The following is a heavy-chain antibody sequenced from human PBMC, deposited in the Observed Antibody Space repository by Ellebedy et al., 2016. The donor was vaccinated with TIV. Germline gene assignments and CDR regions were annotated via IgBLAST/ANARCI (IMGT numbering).Heavy chain of an antibody. CDR1: GYTFTGYY. Sequence: AASVKVSCKASGYTFTGYYIHWVRQAPGQGLEWMGWIIPYSGGTSYAQKFQGGVTMTRDTSISTAYMELRRLRSDDTAVYYCARGDYGGPPDYWGQGTLVTVSS. CDR3: ARGDYGGPPDY. D-gene: IGHD4-23*01. V-gene: IGHV1-2*02. J-gene: IGHJ4*02. CDR2: IIPYSGGT.